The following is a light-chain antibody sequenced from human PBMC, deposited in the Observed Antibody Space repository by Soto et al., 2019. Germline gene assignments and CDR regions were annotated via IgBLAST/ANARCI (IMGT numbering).Light chain of an antibody. CDR1: QDIGND. CDR3: LQDYDYPLT. Sequence: AIQMTQSPSSLSASVGDRVTITCRASQDIGNDLGWYQQKPGKAPKLLIFASSNLPSGVPSRFSGSGSGTDFTLPVSSLQPEDVATYCCLQDYDYPLTFGGGTKVEFK. V-gene: IGKV1-6*01. CDR2: ASS. J-gene: IGKJ4*01.